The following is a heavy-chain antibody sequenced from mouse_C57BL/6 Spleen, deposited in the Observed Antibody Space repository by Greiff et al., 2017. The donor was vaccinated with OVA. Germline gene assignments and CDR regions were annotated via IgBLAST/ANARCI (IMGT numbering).Heavy chain of an antibody. Sequence: EVQGVESGGGLVQPGGSLKLSCAASGFTFSDYGMAWVRQAPRKGPEWVAFISNLAYSIYYADTVTGRVTISRENAKNTLYLEMSSLRSEDTAMYFCARQYYYGSSGFAYWGQGTLVTVSA. CDR1: GFTFSDYG. V-gene: IGHV5-15*01. D-gene: IGHD1-1*01. CDR3: ARQYYYGSSGFAY. J-gene: IGHJ3*01. CDR2: ISNLAYSI.